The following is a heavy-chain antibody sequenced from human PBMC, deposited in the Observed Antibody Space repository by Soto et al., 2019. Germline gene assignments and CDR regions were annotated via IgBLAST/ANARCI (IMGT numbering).Heavy chain of an antibody. CDR1: GDSVSSNSAA. V-gene: IGHV6-1*01. Sequence: SQTLSLTCAISGDSVSSNSAAWNWIRQYPSRGLEWLGRTYYRSKWYNDYAVSVKSRITINPDTSKNQFSLQLNSATPEDTAVYYCARDRATIKYSSGWYPFHYYGMDVWGQGTTVTVSS. CDR2: TYYRSKWYN. J-gene: IGHJ6*02. CDR3: ARDRATIKYSSGWYPFHYYGMDV. D-gene: IGHD6-19*01.